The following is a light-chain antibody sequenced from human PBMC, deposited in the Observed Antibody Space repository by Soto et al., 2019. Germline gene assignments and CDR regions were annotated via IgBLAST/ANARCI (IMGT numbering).Light chain of an antibody. CDR2: DAS. Sequence: DIQMTQSPSTLSASVGDRVTITCRASQFIDRWLAWYQQKPGKAPQYLIFDASSLYGGVPLIFSGSGSGTEFTLTITSLQPDDSATYYCLQYSGSSYTFGQGTNVEIK. CDR3: LQYSGSSYT. CDR1: QFIDRW. V-gene: IGKV1-5*01. J-gene: IGKJ2*01.